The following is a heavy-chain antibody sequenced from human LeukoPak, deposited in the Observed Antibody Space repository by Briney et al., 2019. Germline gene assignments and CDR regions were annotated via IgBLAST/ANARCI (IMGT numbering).Heavy chain of an antibody. Sequence: QSGGSLRLSCAASGFTVSSNYMSWVRQAPGKGLEWVSVIYSGGSTYYADSVKGRFTTSRDNSKNTLYLQMNSLRAEDTAVYYCARAPGYIYGLDYWGQGTLVTVSS. CDR1: GFTVSSNY. D-gene: IGHD5-18*01. CDR3: ARAPGYIYGLDY. J-gene: IGHJ4*02. CDR2: IYSGGST. V-gene: IGHV3-53*01.